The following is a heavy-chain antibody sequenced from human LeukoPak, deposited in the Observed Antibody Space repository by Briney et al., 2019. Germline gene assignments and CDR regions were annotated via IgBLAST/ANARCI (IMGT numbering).Heavy chain of an antibody. CDR1: GFTFRSYA. D-gene: IGHD3-22*01. J-gene: IGHJ4*02. CDR2: ISYDASNK. Sequence: AAGSLRLSCAASGFTFRSYAAHWVRQAPGKGLEWVAGISYDASNKYYADSVKGRFTISRDNSKNTLSLQMNSLRAEDTAVYYCARDPYDSSGYPMGYWGQGTLVTVSS. V-gene: IGHV3-30-3*01. CDR3: ARDPYDSSGYPMGY.